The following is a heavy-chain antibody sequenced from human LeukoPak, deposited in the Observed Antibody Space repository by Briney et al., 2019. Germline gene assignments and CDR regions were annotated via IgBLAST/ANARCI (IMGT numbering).Heavy chain of an antibody. V-gene: IGHV3-48*03. D-gene: IGHD2-2*01. CDR3: ARDECLGGCSSTGCYPCYYYYYMDV. CDR1: GFTFSSYE. CDR2: ISSSGSTI. Sequence: GGSLRLSCAASGFTFSSYEMNWVRQAPGKGLEWVSYISSSGSTIYYADSVKGRFTISRDNAKNSLYLQMNSLRAEDTAVYYRARDECLGGCSSTGCYPCYYYYYMDVWGKGTTVTVSS. J-gene: IGHJ6*03.